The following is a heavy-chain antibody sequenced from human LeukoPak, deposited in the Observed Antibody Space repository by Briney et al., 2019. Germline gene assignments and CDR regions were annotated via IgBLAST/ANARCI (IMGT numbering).Heavy chain of an antibody. J-gene: IGHJ4*02. D-gene: IGHD3-3*01. Sequence: SAKVSCKASGGTFSSYAISWVRQAPGQGLEWMGRIIPILGIANYAQKFQGRVTITADKSTSTAYMELSSLRSEDTAVYYCARGRPDRRVTIFGVVLDYWGQGTLVTVSS. CDR3: ARGRPDRRVTIFGVVLDY. V-gene: IGHV1-69*04. CDR1: GGTFSSYA. CDR2: IIPILGIA.